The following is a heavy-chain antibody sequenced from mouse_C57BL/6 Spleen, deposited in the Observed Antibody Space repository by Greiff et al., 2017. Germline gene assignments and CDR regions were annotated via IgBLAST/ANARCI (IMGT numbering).Heavy chain of an antibody. CDR3: ARPYYDYDGGYFDY. CDR1: GYTFTSYW. J-gene: IGHJ2*01. D-gene: IGHD2-4*01. V-gene: IGHV1-55*01. Sequence: VQLQQPGAELVKPGASVKMSCKASGYTFTSYWITWVKQRPGQGLEWIGDIYPGSGSTNYNEKFKSKATLTVDTSSSTAYMQLSSLTSEDSAVYYCARPYYDYDGGYFDYWGQGTTLTVSS. CDR2: IYPGSGST.